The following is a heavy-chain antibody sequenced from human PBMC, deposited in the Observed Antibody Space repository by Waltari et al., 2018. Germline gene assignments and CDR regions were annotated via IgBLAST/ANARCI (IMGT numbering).Heavy chain of an antibody. V-gene: IGHV1-24*01. CDR1: GYTLTELS. J-gene: IGHJ4*02. CDR3: ATGPFTGAFFDY. D-gene: IGHD4-17*01. Sequence: QVQLVQSGAEVKKPGASVKVSSTVSGYTLTELSMHWLRQAPGKGLEWMGGFDPEDGETIYAQKFQGRVTMTEDTSTDTAYMELSSLRSEDTAVYYCATGPFTGAFFDYWGQGTLVTVSS. CDR2: FDPEDGET.